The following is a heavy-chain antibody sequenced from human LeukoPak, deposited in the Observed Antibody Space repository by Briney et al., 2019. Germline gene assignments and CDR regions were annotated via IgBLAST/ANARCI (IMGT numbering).Heavy chain of an antibody. CDR2: IRCSGGST. CDR3: AKGDCTLEGEDY. CDR1: GFTFSSYA. J-gene: IGHJ4*02. V-gene: IGHV3-23*01. Sequence: GGSLRLSCAASGFTFSSYAMSWVRQAPGKGLGWDSAIRCSGGSTYYTDSVKARFTISRDNSKNTMYLQMNSLRAEDTAVYYCAKGDCTLEGEDYWGQGTLVTVSS. D-gene: IGHD2-21*02.